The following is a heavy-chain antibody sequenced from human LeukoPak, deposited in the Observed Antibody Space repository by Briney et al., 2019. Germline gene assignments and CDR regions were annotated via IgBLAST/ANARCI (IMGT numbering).Heavy chain of an antibody. CDR2: INSHADST. D-gene: IGHD6-19*01. Sequence: GGSLRLSCAASGFTFSIFTMSCVRQAPGKGLEVMSTINSHADSTYYADSVKARFNLSRDNSKNTVFLQMNSLRAEDTAIYYCAKDGLCPNVCPTQIAVAGYFDSWGQGILVTVSS. CDR3: AKDGLCPNVCPTQIAVAGYFDS. CDR1: GFTFSIFT. J-gene: IGHJ4*02. V-gene: IGHV3-23*01.